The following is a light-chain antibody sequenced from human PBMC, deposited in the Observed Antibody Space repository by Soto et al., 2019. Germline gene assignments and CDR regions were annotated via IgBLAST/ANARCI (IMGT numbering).Light chain of an antibody. CDR3: QQYGNSLYT. CDR1: PAVTSSN. V-gene: IGKV3-20*01. Sequence: IVLTQSPDTLSLSPGERATLSCRASPAVTSSNYIAWYQQKPGQAPRLLIYGASRRATGIPDRLSGSGSGTDFTLTIDRLEPEDFGVYYCQQYGNSLYTFGQGTKLEI. J-gene: IGKJ2*01. CDR2: GAS.